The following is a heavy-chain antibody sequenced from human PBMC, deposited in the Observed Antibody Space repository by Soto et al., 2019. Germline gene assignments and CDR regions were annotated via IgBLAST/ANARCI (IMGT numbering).Heavy chain of an antibody. V-gene: IGHV1-69*13. J-gene: IGHJ6*02. Sequence: SVKVSCKASGGTFSSYAISWVRQAPGQGLEWMGGIIPIFGTANYAQKFQGRVTITADESTSTAYMELSSLRSEDTAVYYCARDPLGVPAASYYYYYGMDVWGQGTTVTVSS. CDR2: IIPIFGTA. CDR3: ARDPLGVPAASYYYYYGMDV. CDR1: GGTFSSYA. D-gene: IGHD2-2*01.